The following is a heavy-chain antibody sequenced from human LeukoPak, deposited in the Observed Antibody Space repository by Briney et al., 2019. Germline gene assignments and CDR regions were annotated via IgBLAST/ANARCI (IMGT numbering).Heavy chain of an antibody. Sequence: GDPLQISCKGSGYSFTSYWLGWVRQMPGKGLDWMGISYSGDSDTRYSPSFQGQVTISADKSVSTAYLQSSSLKASDTAMFYCARLPPGGIRGVPYFDFWGQGTLVTGSS. CDR1: GYSFTSYW. CDR2: SYSGDSDT. D-gene: IGHD3-10*01. CDR3: ARLPPGGIRGVPYFDF. J-gene: IGHJ4*02. V-gene: IGHV5-51*01.